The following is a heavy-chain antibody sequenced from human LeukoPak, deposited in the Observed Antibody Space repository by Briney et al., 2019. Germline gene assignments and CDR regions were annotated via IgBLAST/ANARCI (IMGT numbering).Heavy chain of an antibody. CDR3: ARFWGYCSGGSCYSNYYYGMGV. CDR1: GGNFSSYA. V-gene: IGHV1-69*06. Sequence: ASVKVSCKASGGNFSSYAMSWVRQAPGQGLEWMGGIIPIFCTANYVQRFQGRVTITADKSTSTAYMEMSSLRSEYTAVYYCARFWGYCSGGSCYSNYYYGMGVWGKGTTVTVSS. D-gene: IGHD2-15*01. CDR2: IIPIFCTA. J-gene: IGHJ6*04.